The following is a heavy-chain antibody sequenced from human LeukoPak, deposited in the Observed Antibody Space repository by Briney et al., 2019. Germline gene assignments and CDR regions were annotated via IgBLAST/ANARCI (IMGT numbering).Heavy chain of an antibody. CDR1: GGSISSYY. V-gene: IGHV4-4*07. D-gene: IGHD6-13*01. CDR2: IYTSGST. CDR3: ARDLEQQLAYYYYYYMDV. Sequence: SETLSLTCTVSGGSISSYYWSWIRQPAGKGLEWIGRIYTSGSTNYNPSLKSRVTMSVDTSKNQFSLKLSSVTAADTAVYYCARDLEQQLAYYYYYYMDVWAKGPRSPSP. J-gene: IGHJ6*03.